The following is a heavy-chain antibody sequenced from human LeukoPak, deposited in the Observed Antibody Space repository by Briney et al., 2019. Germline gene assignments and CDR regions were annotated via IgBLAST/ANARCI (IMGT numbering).Heavy chain of an antibody. Sequence: SVKVSCKASGGTFSGYAISWVRQAPGQGLEWMGGIIPIFGTANYAQKFQGRVTMTRDTSISTAYMELSRLRSDDTAVYYCARDCVGRKWELDAFDIWGQGTMVTVSS. CDR1: GGTFSGYA. J-gene: IGHJ3*02. CDR3: ARDCVGRKWELDAFDI. V-gene: IGHV1-69*05. D-gene: IGHD1-26*01. CDR2: IIPIFGTA.